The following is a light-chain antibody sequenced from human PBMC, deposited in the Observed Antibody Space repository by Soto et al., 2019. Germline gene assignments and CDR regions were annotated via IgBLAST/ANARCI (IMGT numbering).Light chain of an antibody. J-gene: IGKJ2*01. V-gene: IGKV3-20*01. Sequence: PGARATLSCRASQSISSDSLGWFQQKPGQPPRLLIYATSSRATGIPDRFSGSGSGTAFTLTISRVEPEDCAVYFCQHNTFGQGTKLEI. CDR1: QSISSDS. CDR2: ATS. CDR3: QHNT.